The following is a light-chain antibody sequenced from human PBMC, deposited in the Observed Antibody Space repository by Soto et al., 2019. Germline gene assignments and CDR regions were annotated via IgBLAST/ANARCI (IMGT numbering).Light chain of an antibody. CDR2: EVS. CDR3: CSYTTSTTVV. V-gene: IGLV2-14*01. Sequence: QSALTQPASVSGSPGQSITISCTGTSSDVGAYNYVSWYQQLPGKAPKLMIYEVSNRPSGVSNRFSGPKSGNTASLTISGLQAEDEADYYCCSYTTSTTVVFGGGTKVTVL. J-gene: IGLJ2*01. CDR1: SSDVGAYNY.